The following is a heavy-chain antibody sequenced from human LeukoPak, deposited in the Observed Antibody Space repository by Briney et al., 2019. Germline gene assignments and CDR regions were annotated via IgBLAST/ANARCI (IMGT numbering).Heavy chain of an antibody. D-gene: IGHD5-12*01. CDR1: GFTVSSNY. V-gene: IGHV3-53*01. J-gene: IGHJ4*02. CDR2: IYSGGNT. Sequence: GGSLRLSCAASGFTVSSNYMSWVRQAPGKGLEWVSVIYSGGNTYYAGSVKGRFTISRDNSKNTLYLQMNSLRAEDTAVYYCARVGNWAATNTWGQGTLVTVSS. CDR3: ARVGNWAATNT.